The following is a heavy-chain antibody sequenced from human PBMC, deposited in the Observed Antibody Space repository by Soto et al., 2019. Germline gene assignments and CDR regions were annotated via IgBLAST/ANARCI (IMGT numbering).Heavy chain of an antibody. J-gene: IGHJ4*02. CDR3: TTSVGASGYEFY. CDR1: GFTFSSYS. CDR2: ISSSSNVI. V-gene: IGHV3-48*02. D-gene: IGHD5-12*01. Sequence: EVQLVESGGGLVQPRGSLRLSCVASGFTFSSYSMNWVRQAPGQGLEWVSYISSSSNVIYYADSVKGRFTISRDNAKNSLYRQMNSLRDEDTAVYYCTTSVGASGYEFYWGQGTLVTVSS.